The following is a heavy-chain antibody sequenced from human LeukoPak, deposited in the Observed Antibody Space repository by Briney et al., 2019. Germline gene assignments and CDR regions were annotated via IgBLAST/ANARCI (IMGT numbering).Heavy chain of an antibody. CDR1: GYSLTSYW. CDR3: ARWSYIAAAGTRQFYYYYGMDV. D-gene: IGHD6-13*01. Sequence: GESLKISCKGSGYSLTSYWIGWVRQMPGKGLEWMGIVYPGDSDTRYSPSFQGQVTISADKSISTAYLQWSSLKASDTAMYYCARWSYIAAAGTRQFYYYYGMDVWGQGTTVSVSS. CDR2: VYPGDSDT. J-gene: IGHJ6*02. V-gene: IGHV5-51*01.